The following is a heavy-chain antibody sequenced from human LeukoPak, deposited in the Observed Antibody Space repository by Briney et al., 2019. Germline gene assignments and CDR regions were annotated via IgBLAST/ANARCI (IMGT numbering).Heavy chain of an antibody. J-gene: IGHJ4*02. Sequence: GGSLRLSCAASGFTFSSYGMHWVRQAPGKGLEWVAFIRYDGSNKYYADSVKGRFTISRDNSKNTLYLQMNSLRAGDTAVYYCARGPPSSSWYGDFDYWGQGTLVTVSS. V-gene: IGHV3-30*02. CDR1: GFTFSSYG. D-gene: IGHD6-13*01. CDR2: IRYDGSNK. CDR3: ARGPPSSSWYGDFDY.